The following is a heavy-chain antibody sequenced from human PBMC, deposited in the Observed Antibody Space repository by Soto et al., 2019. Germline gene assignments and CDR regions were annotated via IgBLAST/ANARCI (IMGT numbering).Heavy chain of an antibody. Sequence: QTLSLTCAISGDSVSSNGAAWNWIRQSPSRGLEWLGRTYYRSKWYNDYAESVKSRITINPDTSKNQVSLQLNSVTPEDTAVYYCANGRRSTWYYFDYWGQGTLVTVSS. D-gene: IGHD6-13*01. CDR2: TYYRSKWYN. CDR1: GDSVSSNGAA. CDR3: ANGRRSTWYYFDY. V-gene: IGHV6-1*01. J-gene: IGHJ4*02.